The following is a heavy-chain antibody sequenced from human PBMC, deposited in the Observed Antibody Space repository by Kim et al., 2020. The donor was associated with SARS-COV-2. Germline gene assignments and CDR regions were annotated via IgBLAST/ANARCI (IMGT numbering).Heavy chain of an antibody. J-gene: IGHJ3*02. CDR3: ARGLQIYCSNNCGAFDI. Sequence: GGSLRLSCTASGSTFSGYWMNWVRQPPGKGLEWVATINQDGGEKYYVDSVKGRFTISRDNAKNSLVLQMNGLRAEDTAVYSCARGLQIYCSNNCGAFDIWGQGAMVTIFS. D-gene: IGHD2-2*01. CDR1: GSTFSGYW. CDR2: INQDGGEK. V-gene: IGHV3-7*01.